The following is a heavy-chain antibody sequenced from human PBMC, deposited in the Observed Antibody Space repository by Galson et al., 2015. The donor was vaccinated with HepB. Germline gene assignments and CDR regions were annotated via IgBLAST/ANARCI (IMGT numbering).Heavy chain of an antibody. Sequence: SLRLSCAASGFTFSSYGMHWVRQAPGKGLEWVAVIWYDGSNKYYADSVKGRFTISRDNSKNTLYLQMNSLRAEDTAVYYCARDYTGLRFLEWLFDYWGQGTLVTVSS. CDR3: ARDYTGLRFLEWLFDY. J-gene: IGHJ4*02. V-gene: IGHV3-33*01. CDR1: GFTFSSYG. CDR2: IWYDGSNK. D-gene: IGHD3-3*01.